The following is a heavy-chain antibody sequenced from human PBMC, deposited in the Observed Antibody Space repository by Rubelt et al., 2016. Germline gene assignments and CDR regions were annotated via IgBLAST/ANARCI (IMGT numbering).Heavy chain of an antibody. D-gene: IGHD2-21*01. Sequence: SCAASGFTFSSYWMHWVRQAPGRGLVWVSRINSDGSSTSYADSVKGRFTISRDNAKNTLYLQRNRLRAEDTAVYYCTREQDPTYFSYYGMDVWGQGTTVTVSS. V-gene: IGHV3-74*01. CDR2: INSDGSST. J-gene: IGHJ6*02. CDR1: GFTFSSYW. CDR3: TREQDPTYFSYYGMDV.